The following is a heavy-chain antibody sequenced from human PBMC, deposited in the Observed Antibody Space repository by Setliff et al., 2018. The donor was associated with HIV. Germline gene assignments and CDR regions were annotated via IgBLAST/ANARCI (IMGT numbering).Heavy chain of an antibody. CDR1: GYTFTSYY. D-gene: IGHD7-27*01. CDR3: ARDKTGDLWYFDS. CDR2: IIPFFRTT. Sequence: ASVKVSCKASGYTFTSYYIHWVRQAPGQGLEWMGGIIPFFRTTNYAQKFQGRVTVTADISTSTAYMELRSLRSDDTAVYYCARDKTGDLWYFDSWGKGTTVTVS. V-gene: IGHV1-69*06. J-gene: IGHJ6*03.